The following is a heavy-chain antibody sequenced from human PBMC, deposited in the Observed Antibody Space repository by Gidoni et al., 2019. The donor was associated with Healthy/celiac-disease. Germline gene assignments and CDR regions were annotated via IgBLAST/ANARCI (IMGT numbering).Heavy chain of an antibody. V-gene: IGHV1-69*02. CDR1: GGTFSSYT. Sequence: QVQLVQSGAAVKKPGSSVKVSCKASGGTFSSYTISWVRQAPGQGLEWMGRIIPILGIANYAQKFQGRVTITADKSTSTAYMELSSLRSEDTAVYYCASGAPYSGSYSWFDPWGQGTLVTVSS. J-gene: IGHJ5*02. CDR3: ASGAPYSGSYSWFDP. CDR2: IIPILGIA. D-gene: IGHD1-26*01.